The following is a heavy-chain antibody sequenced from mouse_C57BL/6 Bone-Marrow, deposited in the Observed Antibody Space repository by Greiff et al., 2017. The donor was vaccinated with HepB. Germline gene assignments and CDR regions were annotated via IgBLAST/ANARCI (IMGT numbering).Heavy chain of an antibody. CDR3: ARRDSNYVYWYFDV. J-gene: IGHJ1*03. CDR2: IYPRSGNT. Sequence: QVHVKQSGAELARPGASVKLSCKASGYTFTSYGISWVKQRTGQGLEWIGEIYPRSGNTYYNEKFKGKATLTADKSSSTAYMELRSLTSEDSAVYFCARRDSNYVYWYFDVWGTGTTVTVSS. V-gene: IGHV1-81*01. CDR1: GYTFTSYG. D-gene: IGHD2-5*01.